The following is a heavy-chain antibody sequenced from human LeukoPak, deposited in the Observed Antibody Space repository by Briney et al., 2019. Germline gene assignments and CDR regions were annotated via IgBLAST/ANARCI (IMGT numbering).Heavy chain of an antibody. D-gene: IGHD2-15*01. CDR2: IYYSGST. Sequence: SQTLSLTCTVSGGSISSGGYYWSWIRQHPGKGLEWIGYIYYSGSTYYNPSLRSRVTISVDTPKNQFSLKLSSVAAADTAVYYCARVAYGGNWFDPWGQGTLVTVSS. CDR1: GGSISSGGYY. CDR3: ARVAYGGNWFDP. J-gene: IGHJ5*02. V-gene: IGHV4-31*03.